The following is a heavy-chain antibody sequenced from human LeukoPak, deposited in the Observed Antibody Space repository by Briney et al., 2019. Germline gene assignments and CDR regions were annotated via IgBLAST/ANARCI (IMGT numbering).Heavy chain of an antibody. CDR3: ARVFDNYRDAFDI. Sequence: GGSLRLSCAASGFTSSSYSMNWVRQAPGKGLEWVSSISSSSSYIYYADSVKGRFTISRDNAKNSLYLQMNSLRAEDTALYYCARVFDNYRDAFDIWGQGTMVTVSS. V-gene: IGHV3-21*04. J-gene: IGHJ3*02. CDR1: GFTSSSYS. D-gene: IGHD1-1*01. CDR2: ISSSSSYI.